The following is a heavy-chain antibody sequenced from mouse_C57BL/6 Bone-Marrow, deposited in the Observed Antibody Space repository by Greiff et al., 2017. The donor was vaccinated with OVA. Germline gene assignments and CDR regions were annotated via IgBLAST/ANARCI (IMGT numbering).Heavy chain of an antibody. CDR3: TRSNWDWYFEV. V-gene: IGHV1-15*01. CDR1: GYTFTDYE. D-gene: IGHD4-1*01. Sequence: VQLQQSGAELVRPGASVTLSCKASGYTFTDYEMHWVKQTPVHGLEWIGAIDPETGGTAYNQKFKGKAILTADKSSSTAYMELRSLTSEDSAVDYCTRSNWDWYFEVWGTGTTVTVSS. J-gene: IGHJ1*03. CDR2: IDPETGGT.